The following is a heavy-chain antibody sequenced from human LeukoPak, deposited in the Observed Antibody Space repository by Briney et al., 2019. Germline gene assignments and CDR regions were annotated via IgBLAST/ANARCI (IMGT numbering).Heavy chain of an antibody. CDR1: GYSFTSYW. J-gene: IGHJ4*02. D-gene: IGHD1-1*01. CDR3: ARYTTGDFDY. Sequence: GESLKISCKGSGYSFTSYWISWVRQMPGKGLEWMGRIDPSDSYTNYSPSFQGHVTISADRSISTAYLQWSSLKASDTAMYYCARYTTGDFDYWGQGTLVTVSS. V-gene: IGHV5-10-1*01. CDR2: IDPSDSYT.